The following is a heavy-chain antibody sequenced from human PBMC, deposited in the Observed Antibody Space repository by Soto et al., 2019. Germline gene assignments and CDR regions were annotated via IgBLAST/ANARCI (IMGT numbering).Heavy chain of an antibody. CDR3: ERERCSGGSCYFSYYYMDV. CDR2: TYYRSKWYN. V-gene: IGHV6-1*01. J-gene: IGHJ6*03. CDR1: GDSVSSNSAA. Sequence: PSQTLSLTCAISGDSVSSNSAAWNWIRQSPSRGLEWLGRTYYRSKWYNDYAVSVKSRITINPDTSKNQFSLQLNSVTPEDTAVYYCERERCSGGSCYFSYYYMDVWGKGTTVTVSS. D-gene: IGHD2-15*01.